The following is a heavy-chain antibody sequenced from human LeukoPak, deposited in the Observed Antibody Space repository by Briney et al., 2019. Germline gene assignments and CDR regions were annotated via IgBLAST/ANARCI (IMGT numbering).Heavy chain of an antibody. CDR1: GYTLAELS. V-gene: IGHV1-24*01. CDR2: FDPEDGET. Sequence: ASVKVSSKVSGYTLAELSMHWVRQAPGKGLEWRGGFDPEDGETIYAQKFQGRVTMTEDTSTDTAYMELSSLRSEDTAVYYCATEVLRGGSGSYLRMEVLLTDYWGQGTLVTVSS. CDR3: ATEVLRGGSGSYLRMEVLLTDY. J-gene: IGHJ4*02. D-gene: IGHD3-10*01.